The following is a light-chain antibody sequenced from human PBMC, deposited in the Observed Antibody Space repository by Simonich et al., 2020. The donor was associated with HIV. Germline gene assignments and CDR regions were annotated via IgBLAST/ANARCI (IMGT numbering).Light chain of an antibody. V-gene: IGKV1-39*01. CDR2: AAS. CDR3: QQYYSYPRT. Sequence: DIQMTQSPSSMSAAVGARVTSPGQASQSISRYLNWYQQKPGKAPKLLIYAASSLQSGVPSRFSGSGSGTEFTLTISCLQSEDFATYYCQQYYSYPRTFGQGTKVEIK. CDR1: QSISRY. J-gene: IGKJ1*01.